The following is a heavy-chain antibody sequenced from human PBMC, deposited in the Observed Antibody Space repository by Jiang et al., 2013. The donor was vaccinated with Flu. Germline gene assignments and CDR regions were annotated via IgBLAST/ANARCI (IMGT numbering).Heavy chain of an antibody. CDR1: GYTFTSYD. J-gene: IGHJ4*02. CDR3: ARSHSSGWYNPGSE. D-gene: IGHD6-19*01. Sequence: KKPGASVKVSCKASGYTFTSYDINWVRQATGQGLEWMGWMNPNSGNTGYAQKFQGRVTMTRNTSISTAYMELSSLRSEDTAVYYCARSHSSGWYNPGSEWGQGTLVTVSS. CDR2: MNPNSGNT. V-gene: IGHV1-8*01.